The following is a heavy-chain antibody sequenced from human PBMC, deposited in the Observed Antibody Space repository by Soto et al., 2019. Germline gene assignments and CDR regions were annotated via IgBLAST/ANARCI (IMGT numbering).Heavy chain of an antibody. Sequence: GGSLRLSCAASGFTFSSYAMSWVRQAPGKGLEWVSAISGSGGSTYYADSVKGRFTISRDNSKNTLYLQMNSLRAEDTAVYYCAKDYREVLLWFGELYGSHYYYGMDVWGQGTTVTVSS. D-gene: IGHD3-10*01. V-gene: IGHV3-23*01. CDR2: ISGSGGST. CDR3: AKDYREVLLWFGELYGSHYYYGMDV. J-gene: IGHJ6*02. CDR1: GFTFSSYA.